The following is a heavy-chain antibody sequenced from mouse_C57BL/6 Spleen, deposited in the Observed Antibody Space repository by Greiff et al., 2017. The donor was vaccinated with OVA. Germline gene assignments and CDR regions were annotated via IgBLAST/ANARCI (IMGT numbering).Heavy chain of an antibody. Sequence: EVQRVESGGGLVKPGGSLKLSCAASGFTFSSYAMSWVRQTPEKRLEWVATISDGGSYTYYPDNVKGRFTISRDNAKNNLYLQMSHLKSEDTAIYYCARDRGVGYWYFDVWGTGTTVTVSS. CDR1: GFTFSSYA. V-gene: IGHV5-4*01. D-gene: IGHD1-1*02. J-gene: IGHJ1*03. CDR2: ISDGGSYT. CDR3: ARDRGVGYWYFDV.